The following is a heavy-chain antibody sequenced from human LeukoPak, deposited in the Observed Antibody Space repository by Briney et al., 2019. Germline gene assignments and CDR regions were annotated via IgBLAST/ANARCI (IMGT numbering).Heavy chain of an antibody. CDR3: ASGGSARGSIDY. D-gene: IGHD6-25*01. Sequence: SETLSLTCTVSGGSISSYYWSWIRQPAGKGLEWIGRIYTSGSTNYNPSLKSRVTMSVDTSKNQFSLKLSSVTAADTAVYYCASGGSARGSIDYWGQGTLVTASS. V-gene: IGHV4-4*07. CDR2: IYTSGST. J-gene: IGHJ4*02. CDR1: GGSISSYY.